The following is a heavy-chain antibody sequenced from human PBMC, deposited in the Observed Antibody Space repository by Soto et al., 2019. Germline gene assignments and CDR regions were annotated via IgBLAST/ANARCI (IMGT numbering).Heavy chain of an antibody. CDR2: IYYSGST. J-gene: IGHJ5*02. CDR1: SGSISSYY. Sequence: PSETLSLTCTVSSGSISSYYWSWIRQPPGKGLEWIGYIYYSGSTNYNPSLKSRVTISVDTSKNQFSLKLSSVTAADTAVYYCARLGDRNWFDPWGQGTLVTVSS. V-gene: IGHV4-59*01. D-gene: IGHD3-10*01. CDR3: ARLGDRNWFDP.